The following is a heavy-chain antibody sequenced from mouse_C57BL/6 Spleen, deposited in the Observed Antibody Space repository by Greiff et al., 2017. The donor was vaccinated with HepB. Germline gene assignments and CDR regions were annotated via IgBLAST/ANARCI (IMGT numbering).Heavy chain of an antibody. CDR3: ARIGGLGALLLDY. CDR1: GYAFSSYW. D-gene: IGHD1-2*01. J-gene: IGHJ2*01. CDR2: IYPGDGDT. V-gene: IGHV1-80*01. Sequence: QVQLQQSGAELVKPGASVKISCKASGYAFSSYWMNWVKQRPGKGLEWIGQIYPGDGDTNYNGKFKGKATLTADKSSSTAYMQLSSLTSEDSAVYFCARIGGLGALLLDYWGQGTTLTVSS.